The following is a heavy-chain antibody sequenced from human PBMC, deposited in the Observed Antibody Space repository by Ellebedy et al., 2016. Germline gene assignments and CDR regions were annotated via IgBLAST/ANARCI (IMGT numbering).Heavy chain of an antibody. CDR3: ARRLSIGISGLGWFDP. V-gene: IGHV4-39*01. J-gene: IGHJ5*02. D-gene: IGHD1-14*01. CDR1: GASISSRSYY. CDR2: IFFSGST. Sequence: GSLRLXCTVSGASISSRSYYWGWIRQPPGKGLEWIGTIFFSGSTYYNPSLKSRVTISVDTSKNQISLRLTSVTAADTAVYYCARRLSIGISGLGWFDPWGQGTLVTVSS.